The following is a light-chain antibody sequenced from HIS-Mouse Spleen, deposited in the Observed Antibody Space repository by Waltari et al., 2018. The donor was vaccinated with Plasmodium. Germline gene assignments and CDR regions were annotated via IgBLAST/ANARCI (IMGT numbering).Light chain of an antibody. Sequence: PATLSLSPGERATLSCRASQSVSSYLAWYQQKPGQAPRLLIYDASNRATGIPARFSGSGSGTDFTLTISSLEPEDFAVYYCQQRSNWPITFGPGTKVDIK. CDR3: QQRSNWPIT. CDR2: DAS. V-gene: IGKV3-11*01. J-gene: IGKJ3*01. CDR1: QSVSSY.